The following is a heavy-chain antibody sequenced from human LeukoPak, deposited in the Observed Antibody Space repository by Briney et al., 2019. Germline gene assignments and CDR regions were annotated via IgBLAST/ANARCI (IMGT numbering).Heavy chain of an antibody. D-gene: IGHD4-17*01. CDR1: GLTFSSYG. V-gene: IGHV3-30*18. J-gene: IGHJ4*02. CDR3: AKGDGRGHYEKNFDY. Sequence: LARSLRLSCAAAGLTFSSYGMHWVRQAPVKRLEWVAVISYDGSNKYYADSVKGRFTIARDNSKNTLYLQMNSLRAEDTAVYYCAKGDGRGHYEKNFDYWGQGTLVTVSS. CDR2: ISYDGSNK.